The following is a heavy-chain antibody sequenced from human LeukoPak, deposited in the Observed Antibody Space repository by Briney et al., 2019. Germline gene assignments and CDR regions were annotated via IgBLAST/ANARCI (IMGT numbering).Heavy chain of an antibody. CDR3: ARAYCSGGSCYTARKYSDS. D-gene: IGHD2-15*01. J-gene: IGHJ4*02. CDR2: IYYSGDT. CDR1: GGSVSSSNYY. V-gene: IGHV4-39*01. Sequence: SETLSLTCSVSGGSVSSSNYYWGWIRQPPGKGLEWIGSIYYSGDTYYNPSLKSRVTISVDTSKNQFSLRLTSVTAADTALYYCARAYCSGGSCYTARKYSDSWGQGTLLTVSS.